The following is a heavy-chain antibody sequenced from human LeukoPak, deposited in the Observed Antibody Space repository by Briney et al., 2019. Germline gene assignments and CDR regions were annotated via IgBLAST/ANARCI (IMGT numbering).Heavy chain of an antibody. J-gene: IGHJ4*02. CDR2: INTNTGNP. Sequence: ASVKVSCKASGYTFTRYAMNWLRQAPGQGLEWMGWINTNTGNPTYARGFTGRFVFSLDTSVSTAYLQISSLKAEDTAVYYCATLQAGYSYGYFDYWGQGTLVTVSS. CDR1: GYTFTRYA. D-gene: IGHD5-18*01. CDR3: ATLQAGYSYGYFDY. V-gene: IGHV7-4-1*02.